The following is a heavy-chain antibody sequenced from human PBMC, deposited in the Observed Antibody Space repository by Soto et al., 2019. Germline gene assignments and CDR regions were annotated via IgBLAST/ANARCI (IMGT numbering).Heavy chain of an antibody. J-gene: IGHJ3*02. V-gene: IGHV1-18*01. CDR1: GYTFTSYG. Sequence: ASVNVSCKASGYTFTSYGISWVRQAPGQGLEWMGWISAYNGNTNYAQKLQGRVTMTTDTSTSTAYMELRSLRSDDTAVYYCARVKIWRGGRDAFDIWAKGQWSPSPQ. D-gene: IGHD3-3*01. CDR2: ISAYNGNT. CDR3: ARVKIWRGGRDAFDI.